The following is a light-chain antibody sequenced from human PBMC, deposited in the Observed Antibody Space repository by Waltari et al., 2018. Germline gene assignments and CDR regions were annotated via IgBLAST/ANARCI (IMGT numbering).Light chain of an antibody. CDR3: ETGGHGTWV. CDR1: SGHSTNI. J-gene: IGLJ3*02. Sequence: QLVLTQSPSASASLGASVKLTCTLDSGHSTNIVAWLQQHPEKGPRYLMKVNSDGSHTKGDDSPDRFSGSSSGAERYLTISRVQSEDEADYYCETGGHGTWVFGGGTKLTVL. CDR2: VNSDGSH. V-gene: IGLV4-69*02.